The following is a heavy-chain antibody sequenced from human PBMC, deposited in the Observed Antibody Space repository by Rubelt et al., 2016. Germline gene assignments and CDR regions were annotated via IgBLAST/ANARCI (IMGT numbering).Heavy chain of an antibody. V-gene: IGHV3-30*04. Sequence: GFTFSSYAMHWVRQAPGKGLERVAVISYDGSNKYYADSVKGRFTISRDNAKNRLYLQMNSLRAEDTAVYYCARGFGWNDGGFDPWGQGTLVTVSS. CDR2: ISYDGSNK. D-gene: IGHD1-1*01. J-gene: IGHJ5*02. CDR1: GFTFSSYA. CDR3: ARGFGWNDGGFDP.